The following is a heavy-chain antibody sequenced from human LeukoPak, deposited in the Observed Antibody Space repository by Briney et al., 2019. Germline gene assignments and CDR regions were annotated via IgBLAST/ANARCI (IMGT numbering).Heavy chain of an antibody. V-gene: IGHV3-30-3*01. CDR3: ARGAYHFWSGYYEARYYYGMDV. CDR1: GFTFSSYA. D-gene: IGHD3-3*02. CDR2: ISYDGSNK. Sequence: GGSLRLSCAASGFTFSSYAMHWVRQAPGKGLEWVAVISYDGSNKYYADSVKGRFTISRDNSKNTLYLQMNSLRADDTAVYYCARGAYHFWSGYYEARYYYGMDVWGQGTTVTVSS. J-gene: IGHJ6*01.